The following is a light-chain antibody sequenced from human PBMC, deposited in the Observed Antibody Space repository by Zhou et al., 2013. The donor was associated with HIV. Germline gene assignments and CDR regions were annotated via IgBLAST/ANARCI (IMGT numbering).Light chain of an antibody. V-gene: IGKV1-8*01. CDR1: QGISSY. Sequence: AIRMTQSPSSFSASTGDRVTITCRASQGISSYLAWYQQKPGKAPKLLIYAASTLQSGVPSRFSGSGSGTEFTLTISSLQPDDFATYYCQQYNSHTFGQGTKLEI. CDR2: AAS. J-gene: IGKJ2*01. CDR3: QQYNSHT.